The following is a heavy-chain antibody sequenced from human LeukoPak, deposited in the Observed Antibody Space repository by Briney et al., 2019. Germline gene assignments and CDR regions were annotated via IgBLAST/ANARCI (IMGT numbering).Heavy chain of an antibody. D-gene: IGHD5-12*01. J-gene: IGHJ4*02. Sequence: SETLSLTCTVSGGSISSSSYYWGWIRQPPGKGLEWIGSFYYSGSTYYNPSLKSRVTISVDTSKNQFSLKLNSVTAADTAVYYCARHPYYSGYARIDYWGQGTLVTVSS. CDR3: ARHPYYSGYARIDY. CDR2: FYYSGST. CDR1: GGSISSSSYY. V-gene: IGHV4-39*01.